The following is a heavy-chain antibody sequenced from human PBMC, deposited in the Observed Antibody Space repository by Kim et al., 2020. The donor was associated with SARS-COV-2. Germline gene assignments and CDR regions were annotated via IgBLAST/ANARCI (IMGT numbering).Heavy chain of an antibody. CDR2: ISSSGSTI. Sequence: GGSLRLSCAASGFTFSSYEMNWVRQAPGKRLEWVSYISSSGSTIYYADSVKGRFTISRDNAKNSLYLQMNSLRAEDTAVYYCARGQLGASSLNWFDPWGQGTLVTVSS. V-gene: IGHV3-48*03. D-gene: IGHD1-26*01. J-gene: IGHJ5*01. CDR1: GFTFSSYE. CDR3: ARGQLGASSLNWFDP.